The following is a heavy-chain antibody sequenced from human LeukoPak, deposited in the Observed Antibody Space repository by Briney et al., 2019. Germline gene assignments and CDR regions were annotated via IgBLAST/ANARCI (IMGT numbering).Heavy chain of an antibody. Sequence: SVKVSCKASGGTFSSYAISWVRQAPGQGLEWMGGIIPIFGTANYAQKFQGRVTNTTDESTSTAYMELSSLRSEDTAVYYCATVSRRWYYFDYWGQGTLVTVSS. J-gene: IGHJ4*02. D-gene: IGHD5-24*01. CDR1: GGTFSSYA. V-gene: IGHV1-69*05. CDR2: IIPIFGTA. CDR3: ATVSRRWYYFDY.